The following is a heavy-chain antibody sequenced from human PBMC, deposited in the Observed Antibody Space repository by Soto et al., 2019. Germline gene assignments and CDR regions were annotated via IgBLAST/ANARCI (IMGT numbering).Heavy chain of an antibody. J-gene: IGHJ6*02. CDR3: ARLTTVTTAPYYYYGMDV. V-gene: IGHV4-4*02. D-gene: IGHD4-4*01. CDR1: GGSISSSNW. CDR2: IYHSGST. Sequence: PSETLSLTCAVSGGSISSSNWWSWVRQPPGKGLEWIGEIYHSGSTNYNPSLKSRVTISVDKSKNQFSLKLSSVTAADTAVYYCARLTTVTTAPYYYYGMDVWGQGTTVTVS.